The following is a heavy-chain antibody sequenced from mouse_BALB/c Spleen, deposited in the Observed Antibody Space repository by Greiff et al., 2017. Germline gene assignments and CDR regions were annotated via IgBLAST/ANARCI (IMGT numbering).Heavy chain of an antibody. D-gene: IGHD2-3*01. CDR3: ARALYDGYYLAWFAD. Sequence: EVNVVESGGGLVKPGGSLKLSCAASGFTFSDYYMYWVRQTPEKRLEWVATISDGGSYTYYPDSVKGRFTISRDNAKNNLYLQMSSLKSEDTAMYYCARALYDGYYLAWFADWGQGTLVTVSA. V-gene: IGHV5-4*02. CDR1: GFTFSDYY. J-gene: IGHJ3*01. CDR2: ISDGGSYT.